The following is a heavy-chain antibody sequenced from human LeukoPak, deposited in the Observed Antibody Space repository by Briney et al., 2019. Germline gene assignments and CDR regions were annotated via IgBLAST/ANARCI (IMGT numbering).Heavy chain of an antibody. CDR2: IYHSGST. J-gene: IGHJ4*02. V-gene: IGHV4-30-2*01. CDR3: ARRRYFGSGSIKGAYYFDS. D-gene: IGHD3-10*01. Sequence: PSQTLSLTCAVSGGSISSGGYSWSWIRQPPGKGLEWIGYIYHSGSTYYNPSLKSRVTISVDRSKNQFSLKLSSVTAADTAVYYCARRRYFGSGSIKGAYYFDSWGLGSLVTVSS. CDR1: GGSISSGGYS.